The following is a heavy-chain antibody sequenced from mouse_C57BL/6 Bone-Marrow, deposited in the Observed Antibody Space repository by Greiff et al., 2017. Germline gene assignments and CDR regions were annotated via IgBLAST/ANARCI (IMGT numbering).Heavy chain of an antibody. Sequence: VQLQQSGAELARPGASVKLSCKASGYTFTSYGISWVKQRTGPGLEWIGEIYPRSGNTYYNEKFKGKATLTADKSSMTAYMELRSLTSEDSAVYVCARQYYGSHDYWGQGTTRTVSS. CDR1: GYTFTSYG. CDR2: IYPRSGNT. J-gene: IGHJ2*01. V-gene: IGHV1-81*01. CDR3: ARQYYGSHDY. D-gene: IGHD1-1*01.